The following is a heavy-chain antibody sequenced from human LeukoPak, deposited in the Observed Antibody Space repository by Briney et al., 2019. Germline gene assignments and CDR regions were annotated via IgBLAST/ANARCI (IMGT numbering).Heavy chain of an antibody. Sequence: PGGSLRLSCPASGFTFSSYSMNWVRQAPGKGLEWVSSISSSSSYIYYADSVKGRFTISRDNAKNSLYLQMNSLRAEDMAVYYCARDRPYYDILTSYYIESTTHYFDYWGQGTLVTVSS. CDR2: ISSSSSYI. V-gene: IGHV3-21*01. J-gene: IGHJ4*02. D-gene: IGHD3-9*01. CDR1: GFTFSSYS. CDR3: ARDRPYYDILTSYYIESTTHYFDY.